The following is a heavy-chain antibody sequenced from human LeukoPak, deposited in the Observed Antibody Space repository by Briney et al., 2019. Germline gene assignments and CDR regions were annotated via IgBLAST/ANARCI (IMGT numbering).Heavy chain of an antibody. CDR2: IYPGDSDT. CDR1: GYSFTSYW. CDR3: ASGYSYGNNDYYYYYGMDV. D-gene: IGHD5-18*01. J-gene: IGHJ6*02. Sequence: GESLKISCKGSGYSFTSYWIGWVRQMPGKGLEWMGIIYPGDSDTRYSPSFQGQVTISADKSISIAYLQWSSLKASDTAMYYCASGYSYGNNDYYYYYGMDVWGQGTTVTVSS. V-gene: IGHV5-51*01.